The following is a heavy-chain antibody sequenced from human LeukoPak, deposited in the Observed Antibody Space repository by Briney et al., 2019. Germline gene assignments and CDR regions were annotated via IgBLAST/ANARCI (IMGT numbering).Heavy chain of an antibody. D-gene: IGHD1-26*01. V-gene: IGHV4-59*11. CDR2: IYYSGST. CDR1: GGSISSHY. J-gene: IGHJ4*02. CDR3: ARALSVGATRGAFDY. Sequence: SETLSLTCTVSGGSISSHYWSWIRQPPGKGLEWTGYIYYSGSTNYNPSLKSRVTISVDTSKNQFSLKLSSVTAADTAVYYCARALSVGATRGAFDYWGQGTLVTVSS.